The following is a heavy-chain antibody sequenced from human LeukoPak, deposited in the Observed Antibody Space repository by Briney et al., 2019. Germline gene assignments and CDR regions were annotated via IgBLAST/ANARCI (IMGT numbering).Heavy chain of an antibody. CDR2: ISGSGGST. CDR1: GFTFSDYY. CDR3: ANTPTNYYDSSGYYYVEA. V-gene: IGHV3-23*01. J-gene: IGHJ4*02. Sequence: GGSLRLSCAASGFTFSDYYMSWIRQAPGKGLEWVSAISGSGGSTYYADSVKGRFTISRDNSKNTLYLQMNSLRAEDTAVYYCANTPTNYYDSSGYYYVEAWGQGTLVTVSS. D-gene: IGHD3-22*01.